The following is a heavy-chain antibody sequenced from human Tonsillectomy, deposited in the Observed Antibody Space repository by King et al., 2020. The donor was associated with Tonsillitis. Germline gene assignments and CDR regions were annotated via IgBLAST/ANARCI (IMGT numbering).Heavy chain of an antibody. CDR3: ARQFGLTGDYWFDP. J-gene: IGHJ5*02. CDR1: GYSFTNYW. Sequence: VQLVESGAEMKKPGESLKISCKGSGYSFTNYWIGWVRQMPGKGLEWMGIIYPGDSDTRYSPSFQGQVTISADKSISTAYLQWNSLKTSDTAMYYCARQFGLTGDYWFDPWGQGTLVTVSS. CDR2: IYPGDSDT. V-gene: IGHV5-51*01. D-gene: IGHD7-27*01.